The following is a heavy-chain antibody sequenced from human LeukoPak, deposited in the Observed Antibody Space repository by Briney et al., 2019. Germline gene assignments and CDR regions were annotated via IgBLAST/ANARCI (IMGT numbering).Heavy chain of an antibody. D-gene: IGHD6-19*01. CDR1: GFTFSSYG. V-gene: IGHV3-30*18. CDR3: AKGYSTGWYGGVDY. CDR2: ISNDGSDK. J-gene: IGHJ4*02. Sequence: PGRSLRLSCAASGFTFSSYGMYWVRQAPGKGLERVVVISNDGSDKYYADSVKGRFTISRDNSKNTLYLQMNSLRAEDTAVYYRAKGYSTGWYGGVDYWGQGTLVTVSS.